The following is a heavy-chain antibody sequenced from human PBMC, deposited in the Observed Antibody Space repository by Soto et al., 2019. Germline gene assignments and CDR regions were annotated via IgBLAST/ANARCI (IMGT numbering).Heavy chain of an antibody. CDR2: IYYSGST. CDR3: ARHVYQGLRFSRGPDWFDP. J-gene: IGHJ5*02. D-gene: IGHD5-12*01. CDR1: GGSISSYY. V-gene: IGHV4-59*08. Sequence: SETLSLTCTVSGGSISSYYWSWIRQPPGKGLEWIGYIYYSGSTNYNPSLKSRVTISVDTSKNQFSLKLSSVTAADTAVYYCARHVYQGLRFSRGPDWFDPWGQGTLVTVSS.